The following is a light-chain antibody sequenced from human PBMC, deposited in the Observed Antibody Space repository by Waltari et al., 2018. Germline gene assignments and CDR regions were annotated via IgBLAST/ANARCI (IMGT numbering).Light chain of an antibody. Sequence: QSLLTQPPSASGTPGQRVTTSCSGGISNLGSNTINSYRQFPGTAPKVLIYSNDQRTSGVPERFSGSKSGTSASLAISGLQSEDEADYYCAAWDDSLGGPVFGGGTKLTVL. CDR3: AAWDDSLGGPV. V-gene: IGLV1-44*01. J-gene: IGLJ2*01. CDR2: SND. CDR1: ISNLGSNT.